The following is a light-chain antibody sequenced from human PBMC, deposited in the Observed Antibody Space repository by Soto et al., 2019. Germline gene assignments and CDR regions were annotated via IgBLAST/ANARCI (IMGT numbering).Light chain of an antibody. V-gene: IGKV1-39*01. CDR3: QQTYSSPT. Sequence: DIQMTQSPSSLSASVGDRVTLTCRASQNINTYLNWYQQKPGKAPKLLIYAASGLQSGVPSRFSGSRSGADFTLTISSLQPEDFATYFCQQTYSSPTFGQGTRLDI. J-gene: IGKJ5*01. CDR1: QNINTY. CDR2: AAS.